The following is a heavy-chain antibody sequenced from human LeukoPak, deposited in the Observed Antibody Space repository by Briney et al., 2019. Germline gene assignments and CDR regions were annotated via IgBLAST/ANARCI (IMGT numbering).Heavy chain of an antibody. CDR3: AKDPHYGDKPT. CDR2: IYSGGST. D-gene: IGHD4-17*01. Sequence: GGSLRLSCAASGFTVSSNHVSWVRQAPGKGLEWVSVIYSGGSTYYADSVKGRFTISRDNSKNTLYLQMNSLRAEDTAVYYCAKDPHYGDKPTWGQGTLVTVSS. J-gene: IGHJ5*02. V-gene: IGHV3-66*01. CDR1: GFTVSSNH.